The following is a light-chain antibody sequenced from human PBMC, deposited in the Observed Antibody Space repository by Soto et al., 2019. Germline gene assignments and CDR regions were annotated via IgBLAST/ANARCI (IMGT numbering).Light chain of an antibody. CDR3: QQYGSSYT. CDR2: AAS. V-gene: IGKV3-20*01. CDR1: QNVGSNY. J-gene: IGKJ2*01. Sequence: EIVLMQSPGTLSLSPGERATLSCRAGQNVGSNYLAWYQQKPGQAPRLLIYAASSRATGIPDRFSGSGSGTDFTLTISRLEPEDFAVYYCQQYGSSYTFGQGTKLEIK.